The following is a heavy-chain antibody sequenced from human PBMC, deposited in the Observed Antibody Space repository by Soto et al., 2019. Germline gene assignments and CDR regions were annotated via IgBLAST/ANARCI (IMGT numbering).Heavy chain of an antibody. D-gene: IGHD6-6*01. Sequence: GGSLRLSCAASGFTFSGSAMHWVRQASGKGLEWVGRIRSKANSYATAYAASVKGRFTISRDDSKNTAYLQMNSLKTEDTAVYYCTRVIAARDYYYYMEVWGKGTTVTVSS. V-gene: IGHV3-73*01. CDR2: IRSKANSYAT. J-gene: IGHJ6*03. CDR3: TRVIAARDYYYYMEV. CDR1: GFTFSGSA.